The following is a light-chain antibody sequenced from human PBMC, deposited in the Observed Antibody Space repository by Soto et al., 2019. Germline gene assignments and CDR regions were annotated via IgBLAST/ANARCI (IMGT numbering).Light chain of an antibody. J-gene: IGKJ2*01. CDR3: QQRSNWPPYMYT. CDR1: QSVSSY. V-gene: IGKV3-11*01. Sequence: EIVLTQSPATLSLSPGERATLSCRASQSVSSYLAWYQQKPGQAPRLLIYDASNRATGIPARFSGSGSGTDFTLTISSLDPEDFAVYYCQQRSNWPPYMYTFGQGTKLEIK. CDR2: DAS.